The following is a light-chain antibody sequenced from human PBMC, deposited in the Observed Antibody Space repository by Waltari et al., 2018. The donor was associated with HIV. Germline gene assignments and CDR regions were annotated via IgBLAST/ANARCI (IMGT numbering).Light chain of an antibody. CDR3: QVWDSSSDHRI. CDR2: GDD. V-gene: IGLV3-21*04. Sequence: SYVLTQPPSESVAPGKTARITCEGKNIGVKSVHWYQQKPGQAPVLVIYGDDDRPSGSPGRFSGSSSGNTATLTINRVEAGDEADYYCQVWDSSSDHRIFGGGTKLTVL. CDR1: NIGVKS. J-gene: IGLJ2*01.